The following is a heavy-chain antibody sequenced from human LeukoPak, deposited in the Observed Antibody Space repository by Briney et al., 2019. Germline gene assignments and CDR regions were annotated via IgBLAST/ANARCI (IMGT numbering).Heavy chain of an antibody. CDR1: GGSIRSGNYY. CDR2: IYYSGRT. CDR3: ARQPTYSSSWYLGNYFDY. J-gene: IGHJ4*02. Sequence: SETLSLTCTVSGGSIRSGNYYWTWIRQHPGTGLEWIGYIYYSGRTFYNPSLQSRVSISVDTSKNQFSLKLSSVTAADTAVYYCARQPTYSSSWYLGNYFDYWGQGTLVTVSS. D-gene: IGHD6-13*01. V-gene: IGHV4-31*03.